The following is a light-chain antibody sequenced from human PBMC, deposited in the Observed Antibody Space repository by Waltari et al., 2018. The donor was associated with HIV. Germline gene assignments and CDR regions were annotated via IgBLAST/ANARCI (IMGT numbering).Light chain of an antibody. Sequence: QSALTQPPSASGSRGQSVTIPCTGTSSDVGAYTYVSWYQQYPGMAPKLIIYEVNKRPSGVPDRFSGSKSGNTASLTVSGLQAEDEADFYCSSYAGSAVVFGGGTKLTVL. CDR2: EVN. CDR1: SSDVGAYTY. CDR3: SSYAGSAVV. V-gene: IGLV2-8*01. J-gene: IGLJ2*01.